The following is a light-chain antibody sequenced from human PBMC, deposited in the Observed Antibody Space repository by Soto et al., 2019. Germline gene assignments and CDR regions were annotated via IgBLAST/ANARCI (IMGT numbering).Light chain of an antibody. CDR1: QHISKW. V-gene: IGKV1-5*01. CDR3: QQYNGHSTWT. CDR2: DAY. J-gene: IGKJ1*01. Sequence: DIQMTQSPSTLSASVGDRVTITCRASQHISKWLAWYQQKPGKAPKVLIWDAYTLQRGVPSRFSGSGSGTEFPLTISSLQPDDFATYYCQQYNGHSTWTFGQGTKVEIK.